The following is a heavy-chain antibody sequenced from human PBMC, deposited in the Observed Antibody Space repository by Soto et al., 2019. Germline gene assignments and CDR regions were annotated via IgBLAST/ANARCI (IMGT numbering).Heavy chain of an antibody. CDR1: GGSISSGGYY. D-gene: IGHD2-15*01. V-gene: IGHV4-31*03. Sequence: SETLSLTCTVSGGSISSGGYYWSWIRQHPGKGLEWIGYIYYSGSTYYNPSLKSRVTISVDTSKNQFSLKLSSVTAADTAVYYCARDRIAEGWFDPWGQGTLVTVSS. J-gene: IGHJ5*02. CDR3: ARDRIAEGWFDP. CDR2: IYYSGST.